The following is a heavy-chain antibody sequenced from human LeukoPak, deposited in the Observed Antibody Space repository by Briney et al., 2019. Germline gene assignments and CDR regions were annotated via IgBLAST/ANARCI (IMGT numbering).Heavy chain of an antibody. CDR1: GYSFSGNW. CDR2: IYPGDSDT. Sequence: GESLKISCKGSGYSFSGNWIGWVRQMPGKGLEWMGIIYPGDSDTRYSPSFQGQVTISVDKSSATAYLQWSSLKASDTAMYYCASPSYYGDYLYWGQGTLVTVSS. D-gene: IGHD4-17*01. V-gene: IGHV5-51*01. CDR3: ASPSYYGDYLY. J-gene: IGHJ4*02.